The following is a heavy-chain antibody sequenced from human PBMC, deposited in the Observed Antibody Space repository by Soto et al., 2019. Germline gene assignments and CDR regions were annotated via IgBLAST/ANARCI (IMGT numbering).Heavy chain of an antibody. D-gene: IGHD2-21*01. CDR2: IGPYGNSI. CDR1: GFSFRDYF. V-gene: IGHV3-11*01. Sequence: VGSLKISCAASGFSFRDYFMSWLRQAPGNGLECVSYIGPYGNSIYYADSVKGRFTISRDDATKSLHLHMNSLRTDDTAVYYCARDDHTYGVYWGQGTPVTVSS. CDR3: ARDDHTYGVY. J-gene: IGHJ4*02.